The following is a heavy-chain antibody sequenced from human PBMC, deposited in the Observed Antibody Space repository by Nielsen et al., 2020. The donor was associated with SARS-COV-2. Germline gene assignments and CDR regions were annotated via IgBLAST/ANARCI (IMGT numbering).Heavy chain of an antibody. CDR2: ISSSSSTI. CDR3: ARECSGGSCYSAY. CDR1: GFTFSSYS. Sequence: GGSLRLSCAASGFTFSSYSMKWVRQAPGKGLEWVSYISSSSSTIYYADSVKGRFTISRDNAKNSLYLQMNSLRDEDTAVYYCARECSGGSCYSAYWGQGTLVTVSS. J-gene: IGHJ4*02. V-gene: IGHV3-48*02. D-gene: IGHD2-15*01.